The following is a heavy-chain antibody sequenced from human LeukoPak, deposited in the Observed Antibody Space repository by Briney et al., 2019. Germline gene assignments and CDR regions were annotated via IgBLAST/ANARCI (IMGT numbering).Heavy chain of an antibody. J-gene: IGHJ1*01. CDR3: ATYSSLNRREFQY. Sequence: GGSLRLSCAASGLTFSDEYMSWIRQAPGKGLEWVSYISNTGSFISYADSVKGRFTISRDNAKNSLYLQMNSLRAEDTAVYYCATYSSLNRREFQYWGQGTLLTVSS. CDR1: GLTFSDEY. V-gene: IGHV3-11*04. CDR2: ISNTGSFI. D-gene: IGHD3-22*01.